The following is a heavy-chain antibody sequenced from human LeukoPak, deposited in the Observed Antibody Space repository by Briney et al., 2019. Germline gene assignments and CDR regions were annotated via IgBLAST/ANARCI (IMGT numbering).Heavy chain of an antibody. J-gene: IGHJ3*02. CDR3: VKSAGKDGYRDSFDI. Sequence: GGSLRLSCAASFSNSALNWVRQAPGKGLEWVSTIANSGDNTYYVDSVNGRFTISRDNSRNTLYLQMNSLRVEDTAVYYCVKSAGKDGYRDSFDIWGQGTLVTVSS. CDR2: IANSGDNT. V-gene: IGHV3-23*01. D-gene: IGHD5-24*01. CDR1: FSNSA.